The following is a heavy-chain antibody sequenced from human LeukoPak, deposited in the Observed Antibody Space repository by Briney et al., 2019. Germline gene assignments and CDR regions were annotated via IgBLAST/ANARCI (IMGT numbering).Heavy chain of an antibody. V-gene: IGHV3-53*01. J-gene: IGHJ4*02. CDR2: IYSGGST. D-gene: IGHD2-2*02. CDR1: GFTFSSYW. CDR3: ARGYPKSFFDY. Sequence: PGGSLRLSCAASGFTFSSYWMSWVRQAPGKGLEWVSVIYSGGSTYYADSVKGRFTISRDNSKNTLYLQMNSLRAEDTAVYYCARGYPKSFFDYWGQGTLVTVSS.